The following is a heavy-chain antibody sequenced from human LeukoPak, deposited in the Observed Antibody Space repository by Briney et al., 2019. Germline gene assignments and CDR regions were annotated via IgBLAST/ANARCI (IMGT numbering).Heavy chain of an antibody. J-gene: IGHJ5*02. Sequence: SVKVSCKASGGTFSSYAMRWVRQAPAQGLEWMGGINPIFGTKNYAQKFQGRVTISADESTSTAYMELSRLRSEDTAVYYCARAIRITMRPEGFDPWGQGTLVTVSS. CDR2: INPIFGTK. CDR1: GGTFSSYA. D-gene: IGHD3-22*01. CDR3: ARAIRITMRPEGFDP. V-gene: IGHV1-69*13.